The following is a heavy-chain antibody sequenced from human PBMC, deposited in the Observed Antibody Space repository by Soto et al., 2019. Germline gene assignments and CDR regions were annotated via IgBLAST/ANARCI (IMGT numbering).Heavy chain of an antibody. J-gene: IGHJ6*03. CDR2: IYYSGST. CDR1: GGSISSYY. D-gene: IGHD2-2*01. V-gene: IGHV4-59*12. CDR3: ARRMGYCSSTSCYPAANYSYYMDV. Sequence: SETLSLTCTVSGGSISSYYWSWIRQPPGKGLEWIGYIYYSGSTNYNPSLKSRVTISVDTSKNQFSLKLSSVTAADTAVYYCARRMGYCSSTSCYPAANYSYYMDVWGKGITVTVSS.